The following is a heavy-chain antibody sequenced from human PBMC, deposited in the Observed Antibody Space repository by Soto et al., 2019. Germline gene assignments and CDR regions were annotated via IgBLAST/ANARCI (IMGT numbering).Heavy chain of an antibody. CDR3: AREACSGGNCFYFGPDY. D-gene: IGHD2-15*01. CDR2: IYYSGST. V-gene: IGHV4-59*12. CDR1: GGSISSYY. J-gene: IGHJ4*02. Sequence: SETLSLTCTVSGGSISSYYWSWIRQPPGKGLEWIGYIYYSGSTNYNPSVKGRFTISRDNAKNTLYLQMNSLRAEDTAVYYCAREACSGGNCFYFGPDYWGQGTLVTVSS.